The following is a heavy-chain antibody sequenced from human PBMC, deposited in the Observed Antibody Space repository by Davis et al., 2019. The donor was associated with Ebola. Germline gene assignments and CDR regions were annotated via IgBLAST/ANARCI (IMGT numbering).Heavy chain of an antibody. CDR1: GGSISSSSYY. CDR3: ASGSNYDYYYGMDV. D-gene: IGHD3-10*01. CDR2: IYYSGST. Sequence: SETLSLTCTVSGGSISSSSYYWGWIRQPPGKGLEWIGSIYYSGSTYYNPSLKSRVTISVDTSKNQFSLKLSSVTAADTAVYYCASGSNYDYYYGMDVWGQGTTDTVSS. V-gene: IGHV4-39*01. J-gene: IGHJ6*02.